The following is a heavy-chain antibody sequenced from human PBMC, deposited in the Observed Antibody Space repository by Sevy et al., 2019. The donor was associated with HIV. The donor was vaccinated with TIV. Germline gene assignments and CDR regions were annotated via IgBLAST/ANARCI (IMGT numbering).Heavy chain of an antibody. CDR2: FDPEDGET. J-gene: IGHJ3*02. CDR1: GYTLTELS. V-gene: IGHV1-24*01. D-gene: IGHD6-6*01. CDR3: ATLCSSLSGAFDAFDI. Sequence: ASVKVSCKVSGYTLTELSMHWVRQAPGKGLEWMGGFDPEDGETIYAQTFQGRVTLTDVKSTDTAYMEPSSLRSEETAVYYCATLCSSLSGAFDAFDIWGQGTMVTVSS.